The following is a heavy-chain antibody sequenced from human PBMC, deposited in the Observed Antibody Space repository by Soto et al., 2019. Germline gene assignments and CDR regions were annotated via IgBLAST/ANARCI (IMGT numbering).Heavy chain of an antibody. V-gene: IGHV4-31*03. CDR3: AREYSSSFNWFDP. D-gene: IGHD6-6*01. J-gene: IGHJ5*02. CDR1: GGSISSGGYY. CDR2: IYYSGST. Sequence: QVQLQESGPGLVKPSQTLSLTCTVSGGSISSGGYYWSWIRQHPGKGLEWIGYIYYSGSTYYNPSLKGRVTISVDTSKNQFSLKLSSVTAADTAVYYCAREYSSSFNWFDPWGQGTLVTVSS.